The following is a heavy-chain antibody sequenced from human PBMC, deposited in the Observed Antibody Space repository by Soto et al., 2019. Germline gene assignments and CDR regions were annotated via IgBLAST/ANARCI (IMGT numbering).Heavy chain of an antibody. CDR3: ARRKNVDPYYYYYYGMDV. Sequence: SETLSLTCTVSGGSISSYYWSWIRQPPGKGLEWIGYVYYSGSTNYNPSLKSRVTISVDTSKNQFSLKLSSVTAADTAVYYCARRKNVDPYYYYYYGMDVWGQGTTVTVSS. CDR1: GGSISSYY. V-gene: IGHV4-59*01. CDR2: VYYSGST. J-gene: IGHJ6*02. D-gene: IGHD5-12*01.